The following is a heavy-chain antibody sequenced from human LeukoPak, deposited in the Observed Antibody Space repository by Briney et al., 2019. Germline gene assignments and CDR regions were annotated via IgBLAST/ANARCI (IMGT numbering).Heavy chain of an antibody. CDR3: ARGPLGYYESSGHYSDAFDI. V-gene: IGHV4-59*11. CDR1: GDSMNSHY. J-gene: IGHJ3*02. D-gene: IGHD3-22*01. Sequence: SETLSLTCTVSGDSMNSHYWSWIRQPPGKGLEWIGYIYYSGSTSYNASLRNRVTILVDTSKNQFSLKLSSVTAADTAVYYCARGPLGYYESSGHYSDAFDIWGQGTVVIVSS. CDR2: IYYSGST.